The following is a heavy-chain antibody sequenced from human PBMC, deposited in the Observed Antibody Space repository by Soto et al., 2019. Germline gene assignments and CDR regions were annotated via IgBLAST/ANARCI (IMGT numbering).Heavy chain of an antibody. CDR1: GGSISSYY. J-gene: IGHJ6*02. CDR3: ARDLWGYCGADCYPLDV. CDR2: MYNTGST. V-gene: IGHV4-59*01. Sequence: PSETLSLTCTVSGGSISSYYWSWIRQPPGKGLEWIGYMYNTGSTIYNPSLKSRVTISLDTSKNQFSLKLNSATAADTAVYYCARDLWGYCGADCYPLDVWGQGTTVTVSS. D-gene: IGHD2-21*02.